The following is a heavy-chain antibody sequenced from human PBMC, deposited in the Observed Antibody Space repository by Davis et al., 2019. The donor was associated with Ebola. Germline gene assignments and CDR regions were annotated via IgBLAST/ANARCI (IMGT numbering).Heavy chain of an antibody. CDR2: ISYDGSNK. Sequence: PGGSLRLSCAASGFTFSSYTMHWVRQAPGKGLEWVAVISYDGSNKYYADSVKGRFTISRDNSQNTVFLQMNSLRADDTAVYYCAREGLQVTYYYGSGSYFHRNFDYWGQGTLVTVSS. CDR3: AREGLQVTYYYGSGSYFHRNFDY. CDR1: GFTFSSYT. V-gene: IGHV3-30-3*01. D-gene: IGHD3-10*01. J-gene: IGHJ4*02.